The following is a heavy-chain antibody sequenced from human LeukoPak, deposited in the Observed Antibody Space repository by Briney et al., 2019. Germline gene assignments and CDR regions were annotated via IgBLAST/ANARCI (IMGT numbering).Heavy chain of an antibody. CDR3: ARGTARAFDD. V-gene: IGHV3-23*01. D-gene: IGHD2-2*01. CDR2: ISANGGST. Sequence: GGSLRLSCAVSGFTFNIYAIGWVRQAPGKGLEWVSLISANGGSTYYADAVKGRFTISRDTSKNTLYLQTNSLRAQDTAVYYCARGTARAFDDWGQGALVTVSS. CDR1: GFTFNIYA. J-gene: IGHJ4*02.